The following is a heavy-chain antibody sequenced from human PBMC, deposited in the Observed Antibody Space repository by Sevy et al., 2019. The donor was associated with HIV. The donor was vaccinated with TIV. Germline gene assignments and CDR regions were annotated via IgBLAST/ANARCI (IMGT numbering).Heavy chain of an antibody. CDR2: IYYSGST. Sequence: SETRSLTCSVSGGSISSSSYYWGWIRQPPGKGLEWIGSIYYSGSTYYNPSLKSRVTISVDTSKNQFSLKLSSVTAADTAVYYCARRAHTALVYYYYYGMDVWGQGTTVTVSS. D-gene: IGHD5-18*01. CDR3: ARRAHTALVYYYYYGMDV. V-gene: IGHV4-39*01. J-gene: IGHJ6*02. CDR1: GGSISSSSYY.